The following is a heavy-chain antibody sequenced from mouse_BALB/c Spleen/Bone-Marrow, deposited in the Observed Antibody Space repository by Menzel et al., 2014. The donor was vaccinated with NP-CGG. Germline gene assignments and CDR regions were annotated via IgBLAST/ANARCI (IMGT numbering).Heavy chain of an antibody. D-gene: IGHD2-1*01. Sequence: VQLQQSGAELARPGTSVKLSCKASGYTFTSYWMQWVKQRPGQGLEWIGAIYPGDGDTRYTQRFKGKATLTADKSSSTAYMQFSSLASEDSAVHYCARTYGNYGGVDYWGQGTSVTVSS. CDR2: IYPGDGDT. V-gene: IGHV1-87*01. CDR1: GYTFTSYW. J-gene: IGHJ4*01. CDR3: ARTYGNYGGVDY.